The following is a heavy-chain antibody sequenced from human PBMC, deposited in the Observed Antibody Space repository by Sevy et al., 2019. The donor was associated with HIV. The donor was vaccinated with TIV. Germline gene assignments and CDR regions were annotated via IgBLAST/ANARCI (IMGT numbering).Heavy chain of an antibody. V-gene: IGHV3-7*01. J-gene: IGHJ4*02. CDR2: IKQDGSKK. Sequence: RGSLRLSCAASGFTFSDYWMSWVRQAPEKGLEWVANIKQDGSKKYYVDSVKGRFIMSRDNAKNSLYLEMNSLRAEDTAVYYCARLKLHYDPYYFDLWGQGTLVTVSS. CDR3: ARLKLHYDPYYFDL. CDR1: GFTFSDYW. D-gene: IGHD3-16*01.